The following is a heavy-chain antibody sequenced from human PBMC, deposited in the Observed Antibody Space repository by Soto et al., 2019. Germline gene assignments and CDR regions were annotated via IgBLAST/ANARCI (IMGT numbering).Heavy chain of an antibody. CDR1: GASISSYY. J-gene: IGHJ3*02. CDR3: XRERGNWNNAFDI. D-gene: IGHD1-1*01. Sequence: QVQLQESGPGLVKPSETLSLTCSVSGASISSYYWSWIRQPPGKGLEWIGYVYYSGTTTYNPSLQSRVSMSLDTTNSQFSLRLSSVTAXDTAXXXXXRERGNWNNAFDIWGQGTMVTVSS. CDR2: VYYSGTT. V-gene: IGHV4-59*01.